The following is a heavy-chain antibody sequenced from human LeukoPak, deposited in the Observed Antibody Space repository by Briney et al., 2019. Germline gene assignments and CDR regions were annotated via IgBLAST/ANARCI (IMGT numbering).Heavy chain of an antibody. D-gene: IGHD2-21*02. CDR3: ARYCPFIDY. Sequence: GGSLRLSCAASGFTFSDYAMSWVRQAPGKGLEWLSVISGGSSGSTYYADSVTGRFTVSRDNSKNTLYLQMNSLRAEDTAVYYFARYCPFIDYWGQGTLVTVSS. J-gene: IGHJ4*02. CDR2: ISGGSSGST. V-gene: IGHV3-23*01. CDR1: GFTFSDYA.